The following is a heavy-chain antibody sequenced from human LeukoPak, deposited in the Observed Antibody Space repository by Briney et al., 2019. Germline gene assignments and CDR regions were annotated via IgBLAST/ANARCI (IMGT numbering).Heavy chain of an antibody. CDR3: ARDHQYYDIFTGFPWPGY. CDR2: FNPNSGGT. CDR1: GYTFTGYY. Sequence: PSVKVSCKASGYTFTGYYMHWVRLAPGQGLEWMGGFNPNSGGTNYAQKLPGRVTVTTDTSTSTAYMELRRLKLEDTGVYYCARDHQYYDIFTGFPWPGYWGQGTLVTVSS. J-gene: IGHJ4*01. D-gene: IGHD3-9*01. V-gene: IGHV1-2*02.